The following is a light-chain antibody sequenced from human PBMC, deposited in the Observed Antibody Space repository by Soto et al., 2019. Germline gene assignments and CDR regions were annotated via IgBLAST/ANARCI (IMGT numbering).Light chain of an antibody. CDR2: QVS. CDR3: MQGTHWPYT. CDR1: QGLLHRNGDTF. Sequence: DVVMTQSPLSLPVTLGQPASISCRSSQGLLHRNGDTFLSWFQQRPGQSPRRLIYQVSNRDSGVPDRFSGSGSGTDFTLTISIVEAEDVGIYYCMQGTHWPYTFGQGTKPEI. V-gene: IGKV2-30*02. J-gene: IGKJ2*01.